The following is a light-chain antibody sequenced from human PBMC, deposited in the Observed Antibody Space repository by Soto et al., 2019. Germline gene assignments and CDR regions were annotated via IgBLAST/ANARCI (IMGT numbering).Light chain of an antibody. V-gene: IGLV3-10*01. Sequence: SYELTQPPSVSVSPGQAARITCSGDALPEKFAYWYQQKSGQAPVLVIYEDTKRPSGIPERFSGSSSGTMATLTISGAQVEDEGDYYCYSTDSTSHQRVFGGGTQLTVL. CDR3: YSTDSTSHQRV. J-gene: IGLJ3*02. CDR2: EDT. CDR1: ALPEKF.